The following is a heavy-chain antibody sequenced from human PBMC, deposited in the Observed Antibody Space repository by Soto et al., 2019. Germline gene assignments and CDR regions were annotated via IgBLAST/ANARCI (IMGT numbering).Heavy chain of an antibody. CDR3: AKRTAA. Sequence: GGSLRLACAASGSTFSSYAMSLVRQALGEGLDWVSAISGIGGSTYYADAVKGRLTISSDDSKNTLYLQMNSLRAEDTSGYYFAKRTAAWGQGTLVTVSS. V-gene: IGHV3-23*01. CDR2: ISGIGGST. CDR1: GSTFSSYA. D-gene: IGHD5-18*01. J-gene: IGHJ4*02.